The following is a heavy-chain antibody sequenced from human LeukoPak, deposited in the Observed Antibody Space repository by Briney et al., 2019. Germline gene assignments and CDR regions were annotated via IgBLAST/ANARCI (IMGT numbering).Heavy chain of an antibody. CDR3: AREERYCSGISCYGLSGWFDP. J-gene: IGHJ5*02. Sequence: PSETLSLTCTVSGGSISTYYWSWIRQPPGKGLEWIGHIYYSGSTKYNPSLKSRVTISVDMSKNQFSLKLSSVTAADTAVYYCAREERYCSGISCYGLSGWFDPWGQGTLVSVSS. V-gene: IGHV4-59*01. CDR1: GGSISTYY. D-gene: IGHD2-2*01. CDR2: IYYSGST.